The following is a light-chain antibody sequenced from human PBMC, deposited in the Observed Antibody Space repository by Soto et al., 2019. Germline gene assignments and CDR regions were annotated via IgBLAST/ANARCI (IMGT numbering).Light chain of an antibody. Sequence: IVLTQSPGTLSLSPGDRATLSCGASQTVSSSYLAWYQQKPGQAPRLLIYGAYSRATGIQDRFSGSGSGTDFTLTIRRLEPEDFAVYYCKQYGSSPRTFGQGTKVDIK. CDR3: KQYGSSPRT. V-gene: IGKV3-20*01. CDR2: GAY. CDR1: QTVSSSY. J-gene: IGKJ1*01.